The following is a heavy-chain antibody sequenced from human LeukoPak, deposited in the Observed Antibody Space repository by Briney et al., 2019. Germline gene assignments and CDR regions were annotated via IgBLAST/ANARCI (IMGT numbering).Heavy chain of an antibody. CDR2: INSDGSST. CDR3: ARTVDGDYVPDDAFDI. J-gene: IGHJ3*02. D-gene: IGHD4-17*01. V-gene: IGHV3-74*01. CDR1: GFTFSSYW. Sequence: GASLRLSCAASGFTFSSYWMHWVRQAPGKGLVWVSRINSDGSSTSYADSVKGRFTISRDNAKNTLYLQMNSLRAEDTAVYYCARTVDGDYVPDDAFDIWGQGTMVTVSS.